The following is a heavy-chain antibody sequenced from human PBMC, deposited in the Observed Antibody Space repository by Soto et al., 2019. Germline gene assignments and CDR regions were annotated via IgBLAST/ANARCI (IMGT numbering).Heavy chain of an antibody. CDR1: GFTFSSYG. V-gene: IGHV3-30*03. Sequence: GGSLRLSCAASGFTFSSYGMHWVRQAPGKGLEWVAVISYDGSNKYYADSVKGRFTISRDNSKNTLYLQMNSLRAEDTAVYYWARIFGVIQGPYYYGMDVWGQGTTVTVSS. CDR3: ARIFGVIQGPYYYGMDV. CDR2: ISYDGSNK. J-gene: IGHJ6*02. D-gene: IGHD3-3*01.